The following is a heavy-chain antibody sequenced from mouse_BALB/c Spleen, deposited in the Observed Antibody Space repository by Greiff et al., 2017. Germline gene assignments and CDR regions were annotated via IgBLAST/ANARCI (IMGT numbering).Heavy chain of an antibody. J-gene: IGHJ1*01. CDR1: GYTFTSYT. CDR2: INPSSGYT. V-gene: IGHV1-4*01. Sequence: GQLQESGAELARPGASVKMSCKASGYTFTSYTMHWVKQRPGQGLEWIGYINPSSGYTNYNQKFKDKATLTADKSSSTAYMQLSSLTSEDSAVYYCARWGYYDVWGAGTTVTVSS. CDR3: ARWGYYDV.